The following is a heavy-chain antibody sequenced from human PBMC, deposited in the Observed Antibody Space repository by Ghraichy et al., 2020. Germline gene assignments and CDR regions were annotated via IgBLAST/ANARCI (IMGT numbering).Heavy chain of an antibody. J-gene: IGHJ4*02. Sequence: ASVKVSCKASGYTFTSYDINWVRQATGQGLEWMGWMNPNSGNTGYAQKFQGRVTMTRNTSISTAYMELSSLRSEDTAVYYCAREDKSWGYDDYWGQGTLVTVSS. D-gene: IGHD5-12*01. CDR1: GYTFTSYD. V-gene: IGHV1-8*01. CDR3: AREDKSWGYDDY. CDR2: MNPNSGNT.